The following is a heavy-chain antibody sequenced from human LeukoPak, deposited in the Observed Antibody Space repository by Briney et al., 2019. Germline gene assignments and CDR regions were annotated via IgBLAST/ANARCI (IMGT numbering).Heavy chain of an antibody. V-gene: IGHV3-53*01. J-gene: IGHJ6*02. CDR3: ARDGVFDYYGMDV. D-gene: IGHD3-16*01. CDR1: GFTVSSNY. Sequence: GGSLRLSRAASGFTVSSNYMSWVRQPPGKGLEWGSVIYIGGSTYYADSVKGRFTISRDNSRNTLYLQMNSLRAEDTAVYYCARDGVFDYYGMDVWGQGTTVTVSS. CDR2: IYIGGST.